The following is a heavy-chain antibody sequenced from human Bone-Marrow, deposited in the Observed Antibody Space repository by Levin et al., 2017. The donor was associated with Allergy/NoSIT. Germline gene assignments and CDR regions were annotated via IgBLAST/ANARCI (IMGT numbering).Heavy chain of an antibody. CDR1: GGSFSGYY. D-gene: IGHD2-2*02. CDR3: ARGQQGCSSSTSCYSFGDWFDP. J-gene: IGHJ5*02. Sequence: SETLSLTCAVYGGSFSGYYWSWIRQPPGKGLEWIGEINHSGSTNYNPSLKSRVTISVDTSKNQFSLKLSSVTAADTAVYYCARGQQGCSSSTSCYSFGDWFDPWGQGTLVTVSS. V-gene: IGHV4-34*01. CDR2: INHSGST.